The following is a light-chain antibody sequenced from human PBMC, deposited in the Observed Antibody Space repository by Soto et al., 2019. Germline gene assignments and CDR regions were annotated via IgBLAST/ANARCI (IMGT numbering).Light chain of an antibody. CDR3: QQSYSTITWT. CDR1: QSISSY. CDR2: AAS. V-gene: IGKV1-39*01. Sequence: IQMPQSPSSLSASVGDRVTITCRASQSISSYLNWYQQKPGKAPKLLIYAASSLQSGVPSRFSGSGSGTDFTLTISSLQPEDFAPYYCQQSYSTITWTFGQGTKVDIK. J-gene: IGKJ1*01.